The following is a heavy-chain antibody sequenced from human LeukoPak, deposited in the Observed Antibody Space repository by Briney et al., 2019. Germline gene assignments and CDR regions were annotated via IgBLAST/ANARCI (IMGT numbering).Heavy chain of an antibody. CDR2: IYTSGST. D-gene: IGHD1-20*01. V-gene: IGHV4-61*02. CDR3: ARDRRRITGTRDYYYYMDV. CDR1: GGSISSGSYY. J-gene: IGHJ6*03. Sequence: SQTLSLTCTVSGGSISSGSYYWSWIRQPAGKGLEWIGRIYTSGSTNYNPSLKSRVTIPVDTSKNQFSLKLSSVTAADTAVYYCARDRRRITGTRDYYYYMDVWGKGTTVTVSS.